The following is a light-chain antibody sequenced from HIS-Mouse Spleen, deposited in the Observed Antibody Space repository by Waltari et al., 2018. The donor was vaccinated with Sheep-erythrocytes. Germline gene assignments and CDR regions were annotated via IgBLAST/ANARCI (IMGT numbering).Light chain of an antibody. V-gene: IGKV1-8*01. CDR2: AAS. Sequence: IRMTPSPSSLSASTGNRVTITCGASKGISSYLAWYQQKPGKAPKLLIYAASTLQSGVPSRFSGSGSGTDFTLTISCLQSEDFATYYCQQYYSYPYTFGQGTKLEIK. CDR3: QQYYSYPYT. J-gene: IGKJ2*01. CDR1: KGISSY.